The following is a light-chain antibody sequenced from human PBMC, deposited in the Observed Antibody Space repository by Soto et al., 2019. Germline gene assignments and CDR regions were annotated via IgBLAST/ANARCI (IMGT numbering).Light chain of an antibody. Sequence: DIQMTQSPSSLSASVGDRVTITCRASQDINNYLNWYQQKPGKAPKLLIFDATNLETGVPSRFSGSGSGTDFTFTISSLQPEDIATYYCQQYDNLPITFGQGTRLENK. J-gene: IGKJ5*01. CDR3: QQYDNLPIT. CDR2: DAT. V-gene: IGKV1-33*01. CDR1: QDINNY.